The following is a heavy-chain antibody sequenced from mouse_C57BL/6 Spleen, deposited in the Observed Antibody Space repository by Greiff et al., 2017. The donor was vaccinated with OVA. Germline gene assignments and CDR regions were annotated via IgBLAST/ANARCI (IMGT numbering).Heavy chain of an antibody. Sequence: VQLQQPGAELVKPGASVKMSCKASGYTFTSDWITWVKQRPGQGLEWIGDIYPGSGSTNYNEKFKSKATLTVDTASSTAYMQLSSLTSEDSAVYYCARSSYDQFDYWGQGNTLTVSS. CDR1: GYTFTSDW. V-gene: IGHV1-55*01. J-gene: IGHJ2*01. CDR2: IYPGSGST. D-gene: IGHD2-3*01. CDR3: ARSSYDQFDY.